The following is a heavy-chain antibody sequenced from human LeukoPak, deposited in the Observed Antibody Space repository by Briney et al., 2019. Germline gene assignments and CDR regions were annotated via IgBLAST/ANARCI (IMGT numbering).Heavy chain of an antibody. CDR1: GYTFTSYY. V-gene: IGHV1-46*01. CDR2: INPSGGST. CDR3: ARDFLSYDFWSGYQSNNWFDP. D-gene: IGHD3-3*01. Sequence: ASVKVPCKASGYTFTSYYMHWVRQAPGQGLEWMGIINPSGGSTSYAQKFQGRVTMTRDTSTSTVYMELSSLRSEDTAVYYCARDFLSYDFWSGYQSNNWFDPWGQGTLVTVSS. J-gene: IGHJ5*02.